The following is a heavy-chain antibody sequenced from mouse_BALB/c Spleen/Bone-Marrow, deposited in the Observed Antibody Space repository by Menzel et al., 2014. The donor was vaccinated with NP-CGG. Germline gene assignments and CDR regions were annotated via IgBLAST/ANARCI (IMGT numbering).Heavy chain of an antibody. CDR2: IWAGGST. V-gene: IGHV2-9*02. D-gene: IGHD2-4*01. CDR1: GLSLTSYG. J-gene: IGHJ3*01. CDR3: ARVSSTMITTVFAY. Sequence: VQLVESGPGLVAPSRSLSITCTVSGLSLTSYGVHWVRQPPGKGLEWLGVIWAGGSTNYNSALMSRLSISKDNSKSQVFLKMNSLQTDDTAMYYCARVSSTMITTVFAYWGQGTLVTVSA.